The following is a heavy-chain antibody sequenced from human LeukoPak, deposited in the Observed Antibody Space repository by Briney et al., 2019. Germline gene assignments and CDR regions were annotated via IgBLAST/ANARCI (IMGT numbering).Heavy chain of an antibody. CDR2: ISSSSSTI. D-gene: IGHD3-22*01. J-gene: IGHJ4*02. CDR1: GFTFSSYS. CDR3: ATDLTYYYDSGGYSLGRDY. V-gene: IGHV3-48*04. Sequence: GGSLRLSCAASGFTFSSYSMNWVRQAPGKGLEWVSYISSSSSTIYYADSVKGRFTISRDNAKNSLYLQMNSLRAEDTAVYYCATDLTYYYDSGGYSLGRDYWGQGTLVTVSS.